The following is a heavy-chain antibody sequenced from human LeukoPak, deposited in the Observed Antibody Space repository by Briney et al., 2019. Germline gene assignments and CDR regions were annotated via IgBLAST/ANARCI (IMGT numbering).Heavy chain of an antibody. CDR3: ARRGFTAMVLDY. Sequence: GASVKVSCKASGYTFTGYYMHWVRQAPGQGLEWMGGIIPIFGTANYAQKFQGRVTITADKSTSTAYMELSSLRSEDTAVYYCARRGFTAMVLDYWGQGTLVTVSS. CDR2: IIPIFGTA. J-gene: IGHJ4*02. D-gene: IGHD5-18*01. V-gene: IGHV1-69*06. CDR1: GYTFTGYY.